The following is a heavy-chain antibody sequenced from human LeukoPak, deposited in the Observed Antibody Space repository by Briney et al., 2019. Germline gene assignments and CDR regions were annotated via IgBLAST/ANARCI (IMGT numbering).Heavy chain of an antibody. J-gene: IGHJ4*02. CDR3: ANAPPLYDSSGYTTRFDY. D-gene: IGHD3-22*01. Sequence: GGSLRLSCAASGFTFSSYAMSWVRQAPGKGLEWVSAISGSGGSTYYADSVKGRFTISRDNSKNTLYLQMNSLRAEDTAVYYCANAPPLYDSSGYTTRFDYWGQGTLVTVSS. CDR1: GFTFSSYA. V-gene: IGHV3-23*01. CDR2: ISGSGGST.